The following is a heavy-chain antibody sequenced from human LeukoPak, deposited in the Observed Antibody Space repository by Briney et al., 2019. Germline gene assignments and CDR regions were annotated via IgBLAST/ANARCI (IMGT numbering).Heavy chain of an antibody. D-gene: IGHD3-22*01. CDR2: MSAYNGNT. Sequence: ASVKVSCKASGYTFTSYGISWVRQAPGQGIEWMGWMSAYNGNTNYAQKLQGRVTMTTDTSTSQAYMELRSLRSDDTAVYYCARDRRLRSYYDSSGYFPLVYWGQGTLVTVSS. V-gene: IGHV1-18*01. CDR1: GYTFTSYG. J-gene: IGHJ4*02. CDR3: ARDRRLRSYYDSSGYFPLVY.